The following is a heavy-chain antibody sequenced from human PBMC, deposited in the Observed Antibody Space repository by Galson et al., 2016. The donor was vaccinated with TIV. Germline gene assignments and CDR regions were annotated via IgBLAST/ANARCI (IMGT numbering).Heavy chain of an antibody. J-gene: IGHJ5*01. CDR1: GFSLSTSGVG. CDR3: ARMGIEKVFGMVIASGGFDS. Sequence: PALVKPTQTLTLTCTFSGFSLSTSGVGVGWIRQPPGKALEWLALIDWDDDTRYRPSLKYRLTIIKDTSQNQVVLTLTTIGPEDPGTYYCARMGIEKVFGMVIASGGFDSWGRGILVTVSS. D-gene: IGHD3-3*01. V-gene: IGHV2-5*02. CDR2: IDWDDDT.